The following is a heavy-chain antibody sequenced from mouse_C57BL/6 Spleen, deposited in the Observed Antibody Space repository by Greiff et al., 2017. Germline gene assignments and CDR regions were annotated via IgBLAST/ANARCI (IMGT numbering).Heavy chain of an antibody. V-gene: IGHV3-6*01. J-gene: IGHJ1*03. D-gene: IGHD2-3*01. CDR3: ARGDGYHWYFDV. CDR2: ISYDGSN. Sequence: DVQLQESGPGLVKPSQSLSLTCSVTGYSITSGYYWNWIRQFPGNKLEWMGYISYDGSNNYNPSLKNRISITRDTSKNQFFLKLNSVTTEDTATYYCARGDGYHWYFDVWGTGTTVTVSS. CDR1: GYSITSGYY.